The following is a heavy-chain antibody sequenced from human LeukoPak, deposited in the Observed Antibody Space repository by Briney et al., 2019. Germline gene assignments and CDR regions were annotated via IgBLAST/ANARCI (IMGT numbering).Heavy chain of an antibody. J-gene: IGHJ5*02. CDR1: GGSISSYY. D-gene: IGHD3-3*01. CDR3: ASEGVTIFGVVLGNWFDP. Sequence: SETLSLTCTVSGGSISSYYWSWVRQPAGKGLEWIGRIYTSGSTNYNPSLKSRVTMSVDTSKNQFSLKLRTVTAADTSVYYCASEGVTIFGVVLGNWFDPWGQGTLVTVSS. CDR2: IYTSGST. V-gene: IGHV4-4*07.